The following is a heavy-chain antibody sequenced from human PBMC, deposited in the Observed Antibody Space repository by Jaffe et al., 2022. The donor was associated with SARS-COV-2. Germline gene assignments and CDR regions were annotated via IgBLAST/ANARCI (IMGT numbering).Heavy chain of an antibody. D-gene: IGHD3-16*02. CDR1: GFTFSSYA. J-gene: IGHJ6*03. V-gene: IGHV3-30*04. Sequence: QVQLVESGGGVVQPGRSLRLSCAASGFTFSSYAMHWVRQAPGKGLEWVAVISYDGSNKYYADSVKGRFTISRDNSKNTLYLQMNSLRAEDTAVYYCARDSRVITFGGVIVYVYYMDVWGKGTTVTVSS. CDR3: ARDSRVITFGGVIVYVYYMDV. CDR2: ISYDGSNK.